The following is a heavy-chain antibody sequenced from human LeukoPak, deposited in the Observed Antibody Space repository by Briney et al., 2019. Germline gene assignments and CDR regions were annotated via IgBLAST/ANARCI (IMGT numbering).Heavy chain of an antibody. CDR1: GYTFTGYY. Sequence: ASVTVSCKASGYTFTGYYMHWVRQAPGQGLEWMGWINPNSGGTNYAQKFQGRVTMTRDTSISTAYMELSRLRSDDTAVYYCARVGYSSGWYASDYWGQGTLVTVSS. J-gene: IGHJ4*02. CDR3: ARVGYSSGWYASDY. V-gene: IGHV1-2*02. D-gene: IGHD6-19*01. CDR2: INPNSGGT.